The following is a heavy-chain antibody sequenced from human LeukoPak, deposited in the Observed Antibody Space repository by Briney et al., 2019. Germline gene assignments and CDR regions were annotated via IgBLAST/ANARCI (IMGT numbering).Heavy chain of an antibody. V-gene: IGHV4-59*01. J-gene: IGHJ4*02. CDR1: GGSISSYY. CDR2: IYYSGST. D-gene: IGHD3-16*01. Sequence: SETLSLTCTVSGGSISSYYWSWIRQPPGKGLEWIGYIYYSGSTNYNPSLKSRVTISVDTSKNQFSLKLSSVTAADTAVYYCAKSRLTSSHFDYWGQGTLITVSS. CDR3: AKSRLTSSHFDY.